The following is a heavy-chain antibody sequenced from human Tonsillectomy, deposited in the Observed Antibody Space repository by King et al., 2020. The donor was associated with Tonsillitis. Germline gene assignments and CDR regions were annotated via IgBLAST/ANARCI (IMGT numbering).Heavy chain of an antibody. J-gene: IGHJ6*02. CDR2: ISLDSDRI. CDR3: GKDISPGGMDL. CDR1: GLTLDKYA. Sequence: VQLVESGGNLVQPGVSLRLSCAASGLTLDKYAMHWVRQPPGKGLEWVSAISLDSDRIGDSDFVKGRFPISRDNAKNSVYLEMNSLRAEDTALYYCGKDISPGGMDLWGQGTTVTVSS. D-gene: IGHD7-27*01. V-gene: IGHV3-9*01.